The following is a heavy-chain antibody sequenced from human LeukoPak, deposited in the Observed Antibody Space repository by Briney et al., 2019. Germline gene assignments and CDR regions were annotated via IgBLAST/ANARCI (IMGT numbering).Heavy chain of an antibody. Sequence: GRSLRLSCAASGFTFSSYGMHWVRQAPGKGLEWVAVISYDGSNKYYADSVKGRFTISRDNSKNTLYLQMNSLRAEDTAVYYCAWQYHRSLWGQGTLVTVSP. D-gene: IGHD4-11*01. J-gene: IGHJ4*02. CDR2: ISYDGSNK. V-gene: IGHV3-30*03. CDR1: GFTFSSYG. CDR3: AWQYHRSL.